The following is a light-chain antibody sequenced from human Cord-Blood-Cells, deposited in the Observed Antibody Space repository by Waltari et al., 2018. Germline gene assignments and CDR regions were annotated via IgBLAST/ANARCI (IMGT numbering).Light chain of an antibody. V-gene: IGLV2-23*01. CDR1: SSDVGSYNL. CDR3: CSYAGSSTWV. Sequence: QSALTQPASVSGSPGQSITISCTGTSSDVGSYNLVSWYQQHPGKAPKLMIYEGSKRPSGVSNLFSGSKSGNTASLTISGLQAEDEADYYCCSYAGSSTWVFGGGTKLTV. CDR2: EGS. J-gene: IGLJ3*02.